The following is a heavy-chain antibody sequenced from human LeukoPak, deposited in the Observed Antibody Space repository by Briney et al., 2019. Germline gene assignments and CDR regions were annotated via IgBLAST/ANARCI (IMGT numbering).Heavy chain of an antibody. CDR1: GFTFSNAW. D-gene: IGHD6-19*01. J-gene: IGHJ4*02. CDR2: IKSKTDGGTT. CDR3: TTDPTALEWLGYYFDY. Sequence: GGSLRLSCAASGFTFSNAWMSWVRQAQGKGLEWVGRIKSKTDGGTTDYAAPVKGRFTISRDDSKNTLYLQMNSLKTEDTAVYYCTTDPTALEWLGYYFDYWGQGTLVTVSS. V-gene: IGHV3-15*01.